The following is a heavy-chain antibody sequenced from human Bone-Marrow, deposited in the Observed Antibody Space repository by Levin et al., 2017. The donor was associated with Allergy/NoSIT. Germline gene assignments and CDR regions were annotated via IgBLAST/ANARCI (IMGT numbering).Heavy chain of an antibody. CDR3: ARWNHEGNYFDY. Sequence: PSQTLSLTCAISGDSVSSNSVAWNWIRQSPSRGLECLGRTYYRSKWYSDYAVSVESRITINADTSKNQFTLQVNSVTPEDTAVYYCARWNHEGNYFDYWGQGTLVTVSS. J-gene: IGHJ4*02. CDR2: TYYRSKWYS. V-gene: IGHV6-1*01. D-gene: IGHD1-1*01. CDR1: GDSVSSNSVA.